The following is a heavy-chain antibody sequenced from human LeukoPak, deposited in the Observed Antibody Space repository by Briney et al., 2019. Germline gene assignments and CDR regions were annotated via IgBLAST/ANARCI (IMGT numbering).Heavy chain of an antibody. Sequence: PSETLSLTRTVSGGSISSGSYYWSWIRQPAGKGLEWIGRFHTSGSTNYNPSLKSRVTMSGDTSKNQFSLKLSSVTAADTAVYYCARDTYYYDSSGYVSGDYWGQGTLVTVSS. CDR2: FHTSGST. D-gene: IGHD3-22*01. CDR1: GGSISSGSYY. CDR3: ARDTYYYDSSGYVSGDY. V-gene: IGHV4-61*02. J-gene: IGHJ4*02.